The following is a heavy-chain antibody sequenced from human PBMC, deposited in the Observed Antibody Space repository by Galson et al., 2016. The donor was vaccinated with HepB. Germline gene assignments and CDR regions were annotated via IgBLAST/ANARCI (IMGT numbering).Heavy chain of an antibody. J-gene: IGHJ6*02. V-gene: IGHV1-2*04. CDR1: GYTFTSYY. Sequence: SVKLSCTASGYTFTSYYIHWVRQAPGQGLEWMIKINPSRSDTKYAQKFQGWVTMNRDTSISTVYMELSSLRADDTAVYYCARDYYFGMDSWGQGTTVTVSS. CDR2: INPSRSDT. CDR3: ARDYYFGMDS.